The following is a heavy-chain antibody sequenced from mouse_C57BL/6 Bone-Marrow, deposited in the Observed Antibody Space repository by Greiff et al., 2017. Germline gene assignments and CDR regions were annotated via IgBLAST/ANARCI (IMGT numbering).Heavy chain of an antibody. CDR2: INPNNGGT. V-gene: IGHV1-26*01. Sequence: EVKLQQSGPELVKPGASVKISCKASGYTFTDYYMNWVKQSHGKSLEWIGDINPNNGGTSYNQKFKGKATLTVDKSSSTAYMELRSLTSEDSAVYYCALPHRYYYALDYWGQGTSVTVSS. CDR3: ALPHRYYYALDY. D-gene: IGHD5-5*01. J-gene: IGHJ4*01. CDR1: GYTFTDYY.